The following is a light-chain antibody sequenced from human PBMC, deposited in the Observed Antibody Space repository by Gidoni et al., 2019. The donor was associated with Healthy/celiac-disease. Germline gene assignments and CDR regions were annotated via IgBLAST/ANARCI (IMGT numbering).Light chain of an antibody. CDR1: QSVSSY. CDR3: QQRSNWLPLT. CDR2: DAS. V-gene: IGKV3-11*01. Sequence: DIVLTQSPATLSLSPGERATLSCRASQSVSSYLAWYQQKPGQAPRLLIYDASNRATGIPARFSGSGSGTDFTLTISSLEPEDFAVYYCQQRSNWLPLTFXGXTKVEIK. J-gene: IGKJ4*01.